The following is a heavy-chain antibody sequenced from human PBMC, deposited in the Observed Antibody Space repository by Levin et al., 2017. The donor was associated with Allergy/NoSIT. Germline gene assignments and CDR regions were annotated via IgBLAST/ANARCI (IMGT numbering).Heavy chain of an antibody. CDR1: GFTFSSYS. Sequence: PGGSLRLSCIASGFTFSSYSMNWVRQAPGRGLEWVSSLSGSGRYIFYADSVRGRFTVSRDNAKSSVYLQMNSLRGEDTAMYYCVRDLRADCTSASCSTSLYNWFESWGQGTLVTVSS. D-gene: IGHD2-2*02. CDR2: LSGSGRYI. V-gene: IGHV3-21*01. CDR3: VRDLRADCTSASCSTSLYNWFES. J-gene: IGHJ5*01.